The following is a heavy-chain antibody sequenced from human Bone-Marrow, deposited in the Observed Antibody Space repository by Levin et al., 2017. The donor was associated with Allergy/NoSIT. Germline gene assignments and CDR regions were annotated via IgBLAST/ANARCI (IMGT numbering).Heavy chain of an antibody. CDR3: ARDGVTTGGVFIVVVPAAICMDV. CDR1: GFTFSSYW. V-gene: IGHV3-7*01. D-gene: IGHD2-2*01. Sequence: GGSLRLSCAASGFTFSSYWMSWVRQAPGKGLEWVANIKQDGSEKYYVDSVKGRFTISRDNAKNSLYLQMNSLRAEDTAVYYCARDGVTTGGVFIVVVPAAICMDVWGQGTTVTVSS. CDR2: IKQDGSEK. J-gene: IGHJ6*02.